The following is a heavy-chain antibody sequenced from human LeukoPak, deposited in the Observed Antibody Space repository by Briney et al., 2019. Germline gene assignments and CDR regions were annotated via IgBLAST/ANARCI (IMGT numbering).Heavy chain of an antibody. CDR1: GGTFGSYA. CDR2: IIPIFGTA. V-gene: IGHV1-69*05. Sequence: SVKVTCKASGGTFGSYAISWVRQAPGQGLEWMGGIIPIFGTANYAQKFQGRVTITTDESTSTAYMELSSLRSEDTAVYYCARSEKYYYDSSGYYGYYFDYWGQGTLVTVSS. D-gene: IGHD3-22*01. CDR3: ARSEKYYYDSSGYYGYYFDY. J-gene: IGHJ4*02.